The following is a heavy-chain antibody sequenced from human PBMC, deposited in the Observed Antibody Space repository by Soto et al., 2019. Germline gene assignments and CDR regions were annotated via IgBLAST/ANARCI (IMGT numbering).Heavy chain of an antibody. CDR1: ESIFRGYG. V-gene: IGHV3-33*01. Sequence: QVQMVESGGGVVQPGGSLRLSCAVSESIFRGYGMHWVRQAPGKGLEWVAIIRFDGSNIHYADYVMGRFTISRDNSKNMLYLEMNNLRVEDTAVYYCARDEVGVTTFWGFLDYWGQGTLVTVSA. D-gene: IGHD3-10*02. CDR2: IRFDGSNI. CDR3: ARDEVGVTTFWGFLDY. J-gene: IGHJ4*02.